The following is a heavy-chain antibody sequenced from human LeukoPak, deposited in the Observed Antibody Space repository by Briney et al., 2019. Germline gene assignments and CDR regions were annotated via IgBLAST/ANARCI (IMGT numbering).Heavy chain of an antibody. D-gene: IGHD5-12*01. CDR3: AGRRGGYSQFDY. CDR2: IYYSGST. V-gene: IGHV4-39*01. Sequence: PSETLSLTCTVSGGSISSYYWGWIRQPPGKGLEWIGSIYYSGSTYYNPSLKSRVTISVDTSKNQFSLKLSSVTAADTAVYYCAGRRGGYSQFDYWGQGTLVTVSS. CDR1: GGSISSYY. J-gene: IGHJ4*02.